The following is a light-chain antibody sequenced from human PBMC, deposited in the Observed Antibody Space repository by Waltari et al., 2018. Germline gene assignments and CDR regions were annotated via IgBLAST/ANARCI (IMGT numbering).Light chain of an antibody. CDR1: QTIYRH. CDR3: QQSYRTPYT. Sequence: DIQMTPSPASLSASVGDRLPITCRASQTIYRHLNWYQQKPGHAPDLLIFDASNLPGGVPSRFSGSGSGTDFTLTINSLQPEDIATYYCQQSYRTPYTFGLGTKLQI. J-gene: IGKJ2*01. CDR2: DAS. V-gene: IGKV1-39*01.